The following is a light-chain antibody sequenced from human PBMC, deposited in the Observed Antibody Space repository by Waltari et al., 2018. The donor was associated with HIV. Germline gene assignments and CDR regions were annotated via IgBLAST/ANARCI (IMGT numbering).Light chain of an antibody. V-gene: IGLV2-11*01. J-gene: IGLJ2*01. CDR3: CTYAAKYVL. CDR1: GSDVGNFTF. CDR2: DVT. Sequence: QSALTQPPSVSGSPGQSVTISCTRTGSDVGNFTFVSWYQHLPAKAPKLLIYDVTKRPSGVPDRFSGSKSGDTASLTISGLQAEDEADYYCCTYAAKYVLFGGGTNLTVL.